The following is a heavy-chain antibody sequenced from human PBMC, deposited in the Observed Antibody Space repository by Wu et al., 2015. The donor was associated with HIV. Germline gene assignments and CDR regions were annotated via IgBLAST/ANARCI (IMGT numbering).Heavy chain of an antibody. CDR2: INPNSGKT. J-gene: IGHJ6*02. Sequence: QVQLLQSGVEVKKPGASVKVSCKGSGYTFRVYFIHWVRQAPGQGPEWMGWINPNSGKTTYSQTFQGRFTITRDLSISTTYMELTRLRSDDTAVYYCARDSPFTMLRGANVLDVWGQGTTVTVSS. CDR3: ARDSPFTMLRGANVLDV. D-gene: IGHD3-10*01. V-gene: IGHV1-2*02. CDR1: GYTFRVYF.